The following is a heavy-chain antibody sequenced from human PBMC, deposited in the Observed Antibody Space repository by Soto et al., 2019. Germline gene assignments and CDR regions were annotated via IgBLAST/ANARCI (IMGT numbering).Heavy chain of an antibody. CDR1: GGSFSGYY. V-gene: IGHV4-34*01. Sequence: SETLSLTCAVYGGSFSGYYWSWIRQPPGKGLEWIGEINHSGSTNYNPSLKSRVTISVDTSKNQFSLKLISVTAADTAVYYCARSSITIFGVVRYFQHWGQGTLVTVSS. D-gene: IGHD3-3*01. J-gene: IGHJ1*01. CDR3: ARSSITIFGVVRYFQH. CDR2: INHSGST.